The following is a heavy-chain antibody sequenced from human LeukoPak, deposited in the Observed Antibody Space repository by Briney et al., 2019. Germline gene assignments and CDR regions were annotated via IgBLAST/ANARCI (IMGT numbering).Heavy chain of an antibody. Sequence: GGSLRLSCAASGFTFSSYAMHWVRQAPGKGLEWVAVISYDGSNKYYADSVKGRFTISRDNSKNTLYLQMNSLRAEDTAVYYCANAMGYCSSTSCYHTFVNFQHWGQGTLVTVSS. D-gene: IGHD2-2*01. CDR3: ANAMGYCSSTSCYHTFVNFQH. V-gene: IGHV3-30-3*01. CDR1: GFTFSSYA. J-gene: IGHJ1*01. CDR2: ISYDGSNK.